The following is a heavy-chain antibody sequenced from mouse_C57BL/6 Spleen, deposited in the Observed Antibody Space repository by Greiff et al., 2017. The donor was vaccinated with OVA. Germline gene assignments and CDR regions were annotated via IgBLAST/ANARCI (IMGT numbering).Heavy chain of an antibody. CDR2: IYPGDGDT. CDR3: ARSTFSFYVDY. Sequence: LQESGPELVKPGASVKISCKASGYAFSSSWMNWVKQRPGKGLEWIGRIYPGDGDTNYNGKFKGKATLTADKSSSTAYMQLRSLTSEDSAVYFCARSTFSFYVDYWGQGTSLTVSS. J-gene: IGHJ2*03. CDR1: GYAFSSSW. V-gene: IGHV1-82*01.